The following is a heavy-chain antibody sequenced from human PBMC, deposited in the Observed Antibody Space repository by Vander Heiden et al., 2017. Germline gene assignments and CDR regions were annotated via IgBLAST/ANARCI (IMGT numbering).Heavy chain of an antibody. CDR1: GYTLTELS. V-gene: IGHV1-24*01. CDR2: FDPEDGET. D-gene: IGHD3-22*01. J-gene: IGHJ4*02. Sequence: QVQLVQPGAEVKKPVARVKVSCQVAGYTLTELSMHWVRQAPGKGLEWMGGFDPEDGETIYAQKYQGRVTMTEDTSTDTAYVELSSLRSEDTAVYYCATVLSPYYYDSSGYFDYWGQGTLVTVSS. CDR3: ATVLSPYYYDSSGYFDY.